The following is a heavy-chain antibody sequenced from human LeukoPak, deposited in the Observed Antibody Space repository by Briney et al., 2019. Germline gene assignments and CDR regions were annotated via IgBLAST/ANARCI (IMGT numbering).Heavy chain of an antibody. Sequence: SETLSLTCAVYGGSFSGYYWSWIRQPPGKGLEWIGEINHSGSTNYNPSLKSRVTISVDTSKNQFSLKLSSVTAADTAVYYCARHKNRGSGYYYYYMDVWGKGTTVTISS. CDR3: ARHKNRGSGYYYYYMDV. D-gene: IGHD2/OR15-2a*01. CDR1: GGSFSGYY. J-gene: IGHJ6*03. CDR2: INHSGST. V-gene: IGHV4-34*01.